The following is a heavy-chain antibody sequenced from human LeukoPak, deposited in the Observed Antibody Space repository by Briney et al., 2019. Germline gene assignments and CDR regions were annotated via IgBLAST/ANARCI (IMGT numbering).Heavy chain of an antibody. J-gene: IGHJ4*02. CDR2: IYYSGST. CDR3: ARDRPTISGSYPSFDY. CDR1: GGSISSSSYY. D-gene: IGHD1-26*01. V-gene: IGHV4-39*07. Sequence: PSETLSLTCTVSGGSISSSSYYWGWIRQPPGKGLEWIGSIYYSGSTYYNPSLKSRVTISVDRSKNQFSLKLSSVTAADTAVYYCARDRPTISGSYPSFDYWGQGTLVTVSS.